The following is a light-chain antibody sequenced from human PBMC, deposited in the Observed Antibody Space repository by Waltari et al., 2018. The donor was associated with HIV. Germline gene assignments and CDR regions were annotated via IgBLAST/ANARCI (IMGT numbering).Light chain of an antibody. CDR2: KVS. Sequence: VVLTQFPVSLSVSVGQSASIPCRSSERLVTADGNTYLSWFQQRPGQAPRRLIYKVSNRDSGVPGKFSGSGAVREFTLQINRVEAEDVATYYCAQETFWGWTFGPGTKVEI. V-gene: IGKV2-30*01. J-gene: IGKJ1*01. CDR1: ERLVTADGNTY. CDR3: AQETFWGWT.